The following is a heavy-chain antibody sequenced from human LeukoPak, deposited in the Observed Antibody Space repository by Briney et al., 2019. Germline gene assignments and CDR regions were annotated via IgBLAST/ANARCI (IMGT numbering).Heavy chain of an antibody. CDR3: AREGGPGGDYGSIDS. D-gene: IGHD4-17*01. CDR2: MYTSGST. Sequence: SETLSLTCSVSGGSISSYYWSWIRQPAGKQPEWIGRMYTSGSTYYNPSLKSRVTMSADTSKNQFSLKLTSVSAADTSVYYCAREGGPGGDYGSIDSWGQGTLVTVSS. V-gene: IGHV4-4*07. J-gene: IGHJ4*02. CDR1: GGSISSYY.